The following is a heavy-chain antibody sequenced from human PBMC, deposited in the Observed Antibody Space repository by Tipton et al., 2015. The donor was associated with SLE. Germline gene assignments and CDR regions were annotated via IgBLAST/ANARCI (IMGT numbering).Heavy chain of an antibody. Sequence: TLSLTCAVYGGSFSGHYWSWIRQPPGKGLEWIGEIDHYRITNYNPSLKSRVTISVDTSKNQFSLKLSSVTAADTAVYYCARYVRGVWFDPWGQGTLVTVSS. D-gene: IGHD3-10*02. V-gene: IGHV4-34*01. J-gene: IGHJ5*02. CDR1: GGSFSGHY. CDR3: ARYVRGVWFDP. CDR2: IDHYRIT.